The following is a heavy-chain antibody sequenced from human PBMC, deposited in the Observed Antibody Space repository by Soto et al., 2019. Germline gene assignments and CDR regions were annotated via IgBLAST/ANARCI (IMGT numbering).Heavy chain of an antibody. CDR1: GFTFSSYS. J-gene: IGHJ3*02. Sequence: EVQLVESGGGLVQPGGSLRLSCGGSGFTFSSYSMNWVRQAPGKGLEWVSNISSSRSSIYYADSVKGRFTISRDNAKNSLYLQMNSLRDEDTAVYYCASSALVPNGAFDIWGQGTMVTVSS. D-gene: IGHD5-18*01. V-gene: IGHV3-48*02. CDR3: ASSALVPNGAFDI. CDR2: ISSSRSSI.